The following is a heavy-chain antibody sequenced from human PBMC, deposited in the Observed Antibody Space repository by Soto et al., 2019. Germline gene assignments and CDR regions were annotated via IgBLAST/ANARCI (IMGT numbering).Heavy chain of an antibody. Sequence: QVQLQESGPGLVKPSQTLSLTCTVSGGSISSGGYYWSWIRQHPGKGLEGIGYIDYSGSTYYHPPLKRRVTISVDTSKNQFSLKLSSVTAADTAVYYCARDEEGYCSGGSCYPLFGYWGQGTLVTVSS. CDR3: ARDEEGYCSGGSCYPLFGY. D-gene: IGHD2-15*01. CDR1: GGSISSGGYY. J-gene: IGHJ4*02. CDR2: IDYSGST. V-gene: IGHV4-31*03.